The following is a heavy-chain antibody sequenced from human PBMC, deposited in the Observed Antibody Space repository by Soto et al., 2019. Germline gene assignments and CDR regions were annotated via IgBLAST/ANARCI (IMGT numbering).Heavy chain of an antibody. J-gene: IGHJ4*03. D-gene: IGHD6-6*01. CDR3: ARAPSYSGSPMGALDI. CDR2: IYNTGRR. V-gene: IGHV3-53*01. Sequence: GGSLRLSCAVSGFSVSDNYIAWVRQPQGKGLEWVSMIYNTGRRKSADYLQGRFAISRDNSRNTVSLQMYTLRVDDTPIYYCARAPSYSGSPMGALDIWGRGTLVTVSS. CDR1: GFSVSDNY.